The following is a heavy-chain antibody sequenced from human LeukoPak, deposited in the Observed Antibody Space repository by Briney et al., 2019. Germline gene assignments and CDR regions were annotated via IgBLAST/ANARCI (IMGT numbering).Heavy chain of an antibody. CDR3: AREARLTGSGSYPYSWFDP. D-gene: IGHD3-10*01. Sequence: GGSLRLSCAASGFTFDDYGMSWVRQAPGKGLEWVSGINWNGGSTGYVDSVKGRFTISRDNAKNSLYLQMNSRRAEDTALDYCAREARLTGSGSYPYSWFDPWGQGTLVTVSS. CDR2: INWNGGST. V-gene: IGHV3-20*04. CDR1: GFTFDDYG. J-gene: IGHJ5*02.